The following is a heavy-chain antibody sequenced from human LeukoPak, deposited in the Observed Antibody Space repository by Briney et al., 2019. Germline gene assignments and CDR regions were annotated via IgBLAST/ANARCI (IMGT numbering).Heavy chain of an antibody. Sequence: GRSLRLSCAASGFTFSSYSMNWVRQAPGKGLEWVSSISSSSSYIYYADSVKGRFTISRDNAKNSLYLQMNSLRAEDTAVYYCARDQFRGYEPAYWGQGTLVTVSS. CDR3: ARDQFRGYEPAY. V-gene: IGHV3-21*01. CDR2: ISSSSSYI. CDR1: GFTFSSYS. D-gene: IGHD5-12*01. J-gene: IGHJ4*02.